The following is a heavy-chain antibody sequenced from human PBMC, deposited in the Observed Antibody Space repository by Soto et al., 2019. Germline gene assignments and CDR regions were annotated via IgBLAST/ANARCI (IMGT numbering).Heavy chain of an antibody. J-gene: IGHJ4*02. Sequence: GGSLRLSCAASGFTFSSYGMHWVRQAPGKGLEWVALIWYDASNKYYAASVKGRFTISRDNSKNTLYLQMNSLRADDTAVYYCARDGADYLQLKYYFDYWGQGTLVTVSS. CDR1: GFTFSSYG. D-gene: IGHD4-17*01. CDR3: ARDGADYLQLKYYFDY. CDR2: IWYDASNK. V-gene: IGHV3-33*01.